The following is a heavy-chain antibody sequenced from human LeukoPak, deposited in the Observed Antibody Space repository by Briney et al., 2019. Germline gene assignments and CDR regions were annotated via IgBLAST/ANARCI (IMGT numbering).Heavy chain of an antibody. CDR2: IRYDGSNK. J-gene: IGHJ4*02. V-gene: IGHV3-30*02. CDR3: ARPVLPWGYFDY. D-gene: IGHD3-10*01. CDR1: GFTFSSYG. Sequence: GGSLRLSCAASGFTFSSYGMHWVRQAPGKGLEWVAFIRYDGSNKYYADSVKGRFTISRDNAKNSLYLQMNSLRAEDTAVYYCARPVLPWGYFDYWGQGTLVTVSS.